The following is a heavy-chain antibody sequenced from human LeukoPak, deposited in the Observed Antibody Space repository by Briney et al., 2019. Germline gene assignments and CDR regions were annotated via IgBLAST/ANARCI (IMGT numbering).Heavy chain of an antibody. CDR2: ISGGGGNT. J-gene: IGHJ4*02. D-gene: IGHD3-3*01. Sequence: GGSLRLSCAASGFTFNNYGMSWVRQAPGKGLEWVSSISGGGGNTNYAGSMKGRFTISRDNSNNTLYLQVNSLRGEDTAVYYCAKGNDYWSGLRRTDYWGQGTLVTVSS. CDR3: AKGNDYWSGLRRTDY. V-gene: IGHV3-23*01. CDR1: GFTFNNYG.